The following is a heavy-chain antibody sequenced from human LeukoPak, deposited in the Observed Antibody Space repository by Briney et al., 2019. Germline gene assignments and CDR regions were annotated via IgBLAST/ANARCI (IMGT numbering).Heavy chain of an antibody. J-gene: IGHJ4*02. V-gene: IGHV4-31*03. Sequence: SQTLSLTCTVSGGSITSGAYYWSWLGQPPGKGLEWIGYILHSGRTYYNPSLKSRITISVDTSKNQFSLNLTSVTAADTAVYYCARGSTYADYVFDYWGQGTLVTVSS. CDR1: GGSITSGAYY. CDR3: ARGSTYADYVFDY. D-gene: IGHD4-17*01. CDR2: ILHSGRT.